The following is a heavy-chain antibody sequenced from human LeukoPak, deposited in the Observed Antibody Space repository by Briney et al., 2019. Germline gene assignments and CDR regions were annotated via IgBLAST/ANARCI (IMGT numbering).Heavy chain of an antibody. CDR1: GFTFSSYA. D-gene: IGHD5-18*01. CDR2: ISYDGSNK. V-gene: IGHV3-30-3*01. Sequence: GGSLRLSCAASGFTFSSYAMHWVRQAPGKGLEWVAVISYDGSNKYYADSVKGRFTISRDNSKNTLYLQMNSLRAEDTAVYYCARDRGYSYGYYAFDIWGQGTMVTVSS. J-gene: IGHJ3*02. CDR3: ARDRGYSYGYYAFDI.